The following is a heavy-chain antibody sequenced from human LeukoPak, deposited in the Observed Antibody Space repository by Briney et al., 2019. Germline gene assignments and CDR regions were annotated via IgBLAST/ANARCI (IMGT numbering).Heavy chain of an antibody. V-gene: IGHV4-59*01. D-gene: IGHD6-13*01. J-gene: IGHJ4*02. CDR2: IYYSGST. CDR1: GGSISSYY. CDR3: ARARGRAAAGPFGY. Sequence: SETLPLTCTVSGGSISSYYWSWIRQPPGKGLEWIGYIYYSGSTNYNPSLKSRVTISVDTSKNQFSLKLSSVTAADTAVYYCARARGRAAAGPFGYWGQGTLVTVSS.